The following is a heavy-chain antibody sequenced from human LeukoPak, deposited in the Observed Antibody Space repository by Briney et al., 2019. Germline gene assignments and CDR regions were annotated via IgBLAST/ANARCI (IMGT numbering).Heavy chain of an antibody. D-gene: IGHD4-17*01. J-gene: IGHJ3*02. CDR2: IYSGGST. CDR3: ARHQFPYYGDHHDAFDI. V-gene: IGHV3-53*01. CDR1: GFTVSSNY. Sequence: GGSLRLSCAASGFTVSSNYMSWVRQAPGKGLEWASVIYSGGSTYYADSVKGRFTISRDNSKNTLYLQMNSLRAEDTAVYYCARHQFPYYGDHHDAFDIWGQGTMVTVSS.